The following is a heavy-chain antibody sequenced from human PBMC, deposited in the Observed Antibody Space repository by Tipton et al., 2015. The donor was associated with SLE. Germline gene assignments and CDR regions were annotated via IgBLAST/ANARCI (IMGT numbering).Heavy chain of an antibody. V-gene: IGHV1-18*04. CDR3: PGAGTGNWFDP. CDR2: ISPYNGIT. D-gene: IGHD6-19*01. J-gene: IGHJ5*02. Sequence: QLVQPGAEVKKPRASVKVSCKASGYTFTTYGISWVRQAPGQGLEWMGWISPYNGITNYAQKLQGRVTMTTDTSTSTAYMELRSLRSDDTAVYYPPGAGTGNWFDPWGQGTLVAVSS. CDR1: GYTFTTYG.